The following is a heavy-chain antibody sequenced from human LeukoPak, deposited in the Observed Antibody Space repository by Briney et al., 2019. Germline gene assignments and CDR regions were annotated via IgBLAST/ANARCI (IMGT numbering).Heavy chain of an antibody. V-gene: IGHV3-23*01. CDR1: GFTFNNYA. Sequence: GGCLRLSCAASGFTFNNYAMSWVRQAPGKGLEWVSAISGRGGSTYYADSVKGRFTISGDNSKNTLYLQMNSLRAEDTAVYYCVKEYNILSGYHFHYWGQGTLVTVSS. D-gene: IGHD3-9*01. CDR2: ISGRGGST. CDR3: VKEYNILSGYHFHY. J-gene: IGHJ4*02.